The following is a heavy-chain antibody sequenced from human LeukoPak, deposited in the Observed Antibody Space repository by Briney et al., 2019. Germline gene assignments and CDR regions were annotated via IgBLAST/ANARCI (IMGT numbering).Heavy chain of an antibody. D-gene: IGHD1-26*01. V-gene: IGHV4-59*11. CDR1: GGSISSHY. CDR3: ARDSPFEWDVFGDSFDI. J-gene: IGHJ3*02. CDR2: MHYRGNT. Sequence: SETLSLTCTVSGGSISSHYWSWIRQSPGKGLEWIGFMHYRGNTNSNPSLRSRVTISMDTSKNQFSLKMSSVTAADTAVYYCARDSPFEWDVFGDSFDIWGQGTVATVSS.